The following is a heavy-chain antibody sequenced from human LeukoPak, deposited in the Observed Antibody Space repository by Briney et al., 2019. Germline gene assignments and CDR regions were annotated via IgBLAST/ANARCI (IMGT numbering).Heavy chain of an antibody. Sequence: PSETLSLTCPVSGGSISSSTYYWGWIRQPPGKGLEWIGSISYSGRTYYNQSLKSRVTISVDTSKNQFSLKLSSVTAADTAVYYCARHDDLYSSIDYWGQGTLVTVSS. CDR3: ARHDDLYSSIDY. CDR2: ISYSGRT. V-gene: IGHV4-39*01. CDR1: GGSISSSTYY. J-gene: IGHJ4*02. D-gene: IGHD6-13*01.